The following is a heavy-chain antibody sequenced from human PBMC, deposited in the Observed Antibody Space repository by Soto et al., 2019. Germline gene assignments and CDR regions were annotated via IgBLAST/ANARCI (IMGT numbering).Heavy chain of an antibody. CDR3: AKVALWSTSSWDDY. CDR2: IYSSGGRT. Sequence: EVRLLESGGGLVQPGGSLRLSCAASGITFSSYAMSWVRQAPGKGLEWVSSIYSSGGRTYYADSVKGRFTISRDNSKNTLYLQMNSLRPEDTAVYYCAKVALWSTSSWDDYWGQGTLVTVSS. D-gene: IGHD2-2*01. CDR1: GITFSSYA. V-gene: IGHV3-23*01. J-gene: IGHJ4*02.